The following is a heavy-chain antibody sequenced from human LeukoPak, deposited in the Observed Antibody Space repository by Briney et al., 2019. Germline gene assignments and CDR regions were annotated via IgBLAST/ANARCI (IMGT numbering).Heavy chain of an antibody. V-gene: IGHV4-61*02. D-gene: IGHD4-11*01. CDR1: GGSITSGGYY. CDR3: ARADYSGVTYYYYYVDV. CDR2: IYTSGGT. Sequence: PSETLSLTCSVSGGSITSGGYYWTWVRQPAGKGLEWVGRIYTSGGTDYNPSLKSRVTISVDTSKNQFSLNLTSVTAADTAVYYCARADYSGVTYYYYYVDVWGKGTTVTVSS. J-gene: IGHJ6*03.